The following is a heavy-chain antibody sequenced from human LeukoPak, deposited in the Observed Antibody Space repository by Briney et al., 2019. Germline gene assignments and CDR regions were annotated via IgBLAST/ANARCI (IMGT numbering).Heavy chain of an antibody. CDR1: GYSFTSYW. CDR3: ASSKYYYDSSGPCDY. V-gene: IGHV5-51*01. CDR2: IYPGDSDT. D-gene: IGHD3-22*01. Sequence: GESLQISCQGSGYSFTSYWIGWVRQMPGKGLEWMGIIYPGDSDTRYSPSFQGQVTISADKSISTAYLQWSSLKASDTAMYYCASSKYYYDSSGPCDYWGQGTLVTVSS. J-gene: IGHJ4*02.